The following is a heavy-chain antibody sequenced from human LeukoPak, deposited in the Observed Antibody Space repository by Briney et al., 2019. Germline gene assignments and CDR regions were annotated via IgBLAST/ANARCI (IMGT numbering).Heavy chain of an antibody. J-gene: IGHJ4*02. CDR1: GGTFSSYS. D-gene: IGHD2-15*01. CDR3: AASSDCSSGSCYSPLYS. CDR2: ISDSGGST. Sequence: GGTLRLSCAASGGTFSSYSMSWVRQPPGKGLEWVTAISDSGGSTYYADSAKGGFTIFRDNSKNTLHLQNHSPRAEDTAVYSCAASSDCSSGSCYSPLYSWGQRALVTASS. V-gene: IGHV3-23*01.